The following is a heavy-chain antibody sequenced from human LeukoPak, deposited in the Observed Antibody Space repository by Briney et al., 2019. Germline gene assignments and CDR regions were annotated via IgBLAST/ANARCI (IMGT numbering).Heavy chain of an antibody. CDR3: ARAGYSSGYYEFDY. J-gene: IGHJ4*02. Sequence: KPSEPLSLSCTASGYSFSSGYYWGCLRQPPGTGLERIGSIDHSGSTYYNPSLKSRVTISVDTSKNQFSLKLSSVTAADTAVYYCARAGYSSGYYEFDYWGQGTLVTVSS. D-gene: IGHD3-22*01. V-gene: IGHV4-38-2*02. CDR2: IDHSGST. CDR1: GYSFSSGYY.